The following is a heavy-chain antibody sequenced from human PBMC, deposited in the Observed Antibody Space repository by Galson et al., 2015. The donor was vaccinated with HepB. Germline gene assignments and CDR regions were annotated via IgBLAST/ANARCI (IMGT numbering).Heavy chain of an antibody. V-gene: IGHV3-21*01. CDR1: GFTFSSYS. J-gene: IGHJ3*02. CDR3: ANLGVVVAAYSSRRDAFDI. CDR2: ISSGSSYI. Sequence: SLRLSCAASGFTFSSYSMNWVRQAPGKGLEWVSSISSGSSYIYYADSVKGRFTISRDNAKNSLYLQMNSLRAEGTAVYYCANLGVVVAAYSSRRDAFDIWGQGTMVTVSS. D-gene: IGHD2-15*01.